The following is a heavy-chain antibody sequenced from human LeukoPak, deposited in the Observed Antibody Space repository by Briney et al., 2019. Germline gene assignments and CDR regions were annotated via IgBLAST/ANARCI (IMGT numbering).Heavy chain of an antibody. D-gene: IGHD1-26*01. CDR2: IYYSGST. J-gene: IGHJ4*02. V-gene: IGHV4-59*08. CDR3: ARREPPDY. Sequence: PSETLSLTCTVSGGSISSYYWSWIRQPPGKGLEWIGYIYYSGSTNYNPSLKSRVTISVDTSKNQFSLKLSSVTAADTAVYYCARREPPDYWGQGTLVTVSS. CDR1: GGSISSYY.